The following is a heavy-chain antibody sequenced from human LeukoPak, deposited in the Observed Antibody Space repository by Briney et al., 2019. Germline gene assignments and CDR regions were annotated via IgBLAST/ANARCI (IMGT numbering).Heavy chain of an antibody. CDR3: ARNGDSPSVVD. CDR2: IYHSGNT. CDR1: GGSISSGNW. J-gene: IGHJ4*02. Sequence: PSETLSLTCAVSGGSISSGNWWSWIRQTPGKGLEWIGEIYHSGNTVYNPPLKSRVTVSVDNSKNQFSLRLTSVTAADTAVYYCARNGDSPSVVDWGQGTLVTVSS. D-gene: IGHD4-17*01. V-gene: IGHV4-4*02.